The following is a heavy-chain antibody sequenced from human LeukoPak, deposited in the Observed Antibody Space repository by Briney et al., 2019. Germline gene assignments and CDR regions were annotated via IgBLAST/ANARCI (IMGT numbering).Heavy chain of an antibody. CDR1: GFTFSSYA. J-gene: IGHJ6*02. Sequence: GGSLRLSCAASGFTFSSYAMHWVRQAPGEGLEGVAAIGGSSGITFYADSVKGQFTIARDNSKNTLYLQMNSLRAEDTAVYYCAKTSLGHPPYYYSMDVWGQGTTVTVSS. D-gene: IGHD7-27*01. CDR3: AKTSLGHPPYYYSMDV. V-gene: IGHV3-23*01. CDR2: IGGSSGIT.